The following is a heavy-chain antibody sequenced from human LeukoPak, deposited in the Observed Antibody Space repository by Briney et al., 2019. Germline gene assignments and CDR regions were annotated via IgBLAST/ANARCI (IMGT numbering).Heavy chain of an antibody. CDR1: GYSFTNYW. CDR2: IDPSDSYT. D-gene: IGHD5-18*01. J-gene: IGHJ4*02. V-gene: IGHV5-10-1*01. Sequence: GESLKISCKGSGYSFTNYWITWVRQMPGKGVEGMGRIDPSDSYTNYSPSFQGHGTISADKSITLAYLQCSSLKASDTAMYYCARTRGYSYGLPFDFWGQGTLVTVSS. CDR3: ARTRGYSYGLPFDF.